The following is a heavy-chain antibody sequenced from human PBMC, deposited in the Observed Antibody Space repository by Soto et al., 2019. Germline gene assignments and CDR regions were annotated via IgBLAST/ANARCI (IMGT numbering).Heavy chain of an antibody. V-gene: IGHV1-3*01. CDR3: ARVWTEMPPHYYGLED. CDR1: GYTFTKYA. D-gene: IGHD1-1*01. CDR2: INPENGDT. J-gene: IGHJ6*02. Sequence: QVQLVQSGAEVKKPGASVKISCKTSGYTFTKYAIHWVRQAPGRGLEWMGWINPENGDTTFSGEFQGRLTLTRDTSATTAYMQFSTLRSEDTAIYYCARVWTEMPPHYYGLEDWGQGTAVTVSS.